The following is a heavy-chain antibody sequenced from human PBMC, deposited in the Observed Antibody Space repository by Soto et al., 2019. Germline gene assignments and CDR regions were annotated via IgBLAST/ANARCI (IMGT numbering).Heavy chain of an antibody. V-gene: IGHV1-69*01. CDR3: ARVCIVAVTAALSSYADYTNYRFDS. J-gene: IGHJ4*02. CDR1: GGSFSDFA. Sequence: QVQLAQSGAEVRKPGSSVKVSCRASGGSFSDFAFSWVRQAPGQGLEWMGGIIPMFAATKYAQRFQGRVTSTADASTRTVSLELSSLTSDDSAVYYCARVCIVAVTAALSSYADYTNYRFDSWGQGTLVSVSS. CDR2: IIPMFAAT. D-gene: IGHD2-21*02.